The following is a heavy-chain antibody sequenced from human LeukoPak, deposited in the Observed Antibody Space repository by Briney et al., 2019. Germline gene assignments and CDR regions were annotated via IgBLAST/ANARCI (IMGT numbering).Heavy chain of an antibody. CDR2: IIPIFGTA. J-gene: IGHJ6*02. D-gene: IGHD3-3*01. CDR1: GGTFSSYA. CDR3: ARDDTYYDFWSGYQREYYYYYGMDV. Sequence: ASVKVSCKASGGTFSSYAISWVRQAPGQGLEWMGGIIPIFGTANYAQKFQGRVTITADESTSTAYMELSSLRSEDTAVYYCARDDTYYDFWSGYQREYYYYYGMDVWGQGTTVTVSS. V-gene: IGHV1-69*13.